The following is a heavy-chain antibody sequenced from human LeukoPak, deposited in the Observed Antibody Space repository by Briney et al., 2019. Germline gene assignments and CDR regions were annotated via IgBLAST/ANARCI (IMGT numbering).Heavy chain of an antibody. J-gene: IGHJ6*03. D-gene: IGHD6-19*01. CDR2: TYYRSKWYN. CDR3: AREDKGLYCMDV. CDR1: GDSVSSSTAT. V-gene: IGHV6-1*01. Sequence: SQTLSLTCAISGDSVSSSTATWHWLRQSPSRGLEWLGRTYYRSKWYNDHAVSVKSRITIDPDTSNNQFSLHLNSVTPEDTAVYYCAREDKGLYCMDVWGEGTTVTVSS.